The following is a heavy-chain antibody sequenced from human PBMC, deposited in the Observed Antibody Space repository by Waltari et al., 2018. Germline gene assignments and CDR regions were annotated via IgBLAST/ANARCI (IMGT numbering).Heavy chain of an antibody. Sequence: QVQLVESGGGVVQPGRSLSLSCAASCFTFSRYGMLWVRQAPGKGLEWVAVKSYDGSNKYYADSVKGRFTISRDNSKNTLYLQMNSLRAEDTAVYYCAKDAWLLLGGDYWGQGTLVTVSS. V-gene: IGHV3-30*18. CDR2: KSYDGSNK. D-gene: IGHD3-22*01. CDR3: AKDAWLLLGGDY. J-gene: IGHJ4*02. CDR1: CFTFSRYG.